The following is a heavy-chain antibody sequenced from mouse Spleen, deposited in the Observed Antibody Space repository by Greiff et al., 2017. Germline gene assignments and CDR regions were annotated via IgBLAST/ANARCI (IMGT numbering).Heavy chain of an antibody. CDR3: ARGSSGPDY. Sequence: QVHVKQSGAELVRPGASVKLSCKASGYTFTDYYINWVKQRPGQGLEWIARIYPGSGNTYYNEKFKGKATLTAEKSSSTAYMQLSSLTSEDSAVYFCARGSSGPDYWGQGTTLTVSS. V-gene: IGHV1-76*01. CDR2: IYPGSGNT. J-gene: IGHJ2*01. CDR1: GYTFTDYY. D-gene: IGHD3-1*01.